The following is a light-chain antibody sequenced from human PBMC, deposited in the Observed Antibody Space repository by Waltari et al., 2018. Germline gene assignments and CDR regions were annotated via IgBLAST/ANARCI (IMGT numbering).Light chain of an antibody. V-gene: IGKV3-20*01. CDR3: QQYVSLPAT. CDR1: QSISRP. Sequence: EIMLTQSPGTLSLSPGERATLSCRASQSISRPLAWYQQKPDQAPRLLIYDASTRATGIPDRFSGSGSGTDFSLTISRLEPEDSAVYYCQQYVSLPATFGQGTKVEIK. CDR2: DAS. J-gene: IGKJ1*01.